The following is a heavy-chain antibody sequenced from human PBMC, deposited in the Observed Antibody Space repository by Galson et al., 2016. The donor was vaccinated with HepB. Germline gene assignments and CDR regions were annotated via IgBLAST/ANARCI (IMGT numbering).Heavy chain of an antibody. J-gene: IGHJ4*02. V-gene: IGHV3-30*18. CDR3: AKDLCGGSCYSEVY. D-gene: IGHD2-15*01. CDR2: ISYDGRDK. CDR1: GFTFSSYG. Sequence: SLRLSCAASGFTFSSYGMQWVRQAPGKGLEWAAVISYDGRDKYYADSVKGRFTMSRDNYKNTLYLQMNSLRPEDTAVYYCAKDLCGGSCYSEVYWGQGTLVTVSS.